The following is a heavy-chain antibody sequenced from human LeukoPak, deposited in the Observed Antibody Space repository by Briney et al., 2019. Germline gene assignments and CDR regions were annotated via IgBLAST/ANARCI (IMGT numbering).Heavy chain of an antibody. D-gene: IGHD3-10*01. CDR3: ARRDSGSRGFDS. J-gene: IGHJ4*02. V-gene: IGHV3-48*01. CDR1: GFDFITYS. CDR2: ISISSSTI. Sequence: GGSLRLSCAASGFDFITYSMNWVRQAPGKGLEWISYISISSSTIYYADSVKGRFTVSRDNAKTSLYLQMNSLRAEDTAVYYCARRDSGSRGFDSWGQGTLVTVSS.